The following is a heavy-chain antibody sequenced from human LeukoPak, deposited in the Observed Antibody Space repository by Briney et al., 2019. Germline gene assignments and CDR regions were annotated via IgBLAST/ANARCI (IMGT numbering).Heavy chain of an antibody. CDR1: GGSISSSSYY. V-gene: IGHV4-39*01. CDR2: IYYSGST. Sequence: SETLSLTCPVSGGSISSSSYYWGWIRQPPGKGLEWIGSIYYSGSTYYNPSLKSRVTISVDTSKNQFSLKLSSVTAADTAVYYCARFGSVDTAMFFDYWGQGTLVTVSS. D-gene: IGHD5-18*01. J-gene: IGHJ4*02. CDR3: ARFGSVDTAMFFDY.